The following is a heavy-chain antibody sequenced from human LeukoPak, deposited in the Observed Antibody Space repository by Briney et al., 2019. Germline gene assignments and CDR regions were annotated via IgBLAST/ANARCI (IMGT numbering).Heavy chain of an antibody. CDR2: ISSSGTT. V-gene: IGHV3-48*02. CDR1: GFTFSSYN. J-gene: IGHJ4*02. D-gene: IGHD1-26*01. CDR3: ARSGLVGATTGYFDY. Sequence: PGGSLRLSCAASGFTFSSYNMNWVRQAPGKGLEWVSYISSSGTTYYADSVKGRFTISRDNAKNSLYLQMKSLRDEDTAVYYCARSGLVGATTGYFDYWGQGTLVTVSS.